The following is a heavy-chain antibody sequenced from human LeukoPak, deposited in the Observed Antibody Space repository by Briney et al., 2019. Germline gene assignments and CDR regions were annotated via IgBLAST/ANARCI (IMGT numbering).Heavy chain of an antibody. J-gene: IGHJ4*02. CDR2: ITGDGRRT. D-gene: IGHD3-22*01. CDR3: AKRTSDSSGPTD. Sequence: PPGGPRLSRAAPGYSSPLYTIHSVRLAPREGLGWTSLITGDGRRTSYEDSVKGRFTITRDNSKTTMYLQMNSLRTENTALYYCAKRTSDSSGPTDWGQGTLVTVSS. CDR1: GYSSPLYT. V-gene: IGHV3-43*02.